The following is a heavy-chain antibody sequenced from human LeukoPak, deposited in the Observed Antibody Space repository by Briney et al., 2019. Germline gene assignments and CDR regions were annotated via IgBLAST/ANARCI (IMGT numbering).Heavy chain of an antibody. CDR3: ATTTIRLGY. Sequence: PSETLSLTCTVSGGSISSGTYYWSWIRQPAGKGLEWIGRFYTSGSTNYNPSLKSRVTISVDTSKNQFSLKLSSVTAADTAVYYCATTTIRLGYWGQGTLVTVSS. V-gene: IGHV4-61*02. CDR1: GGSISSGTYY. CDR2: FYTSGST. J-gene: IGHJ4*02. D-gene: IGHD1-26*01.